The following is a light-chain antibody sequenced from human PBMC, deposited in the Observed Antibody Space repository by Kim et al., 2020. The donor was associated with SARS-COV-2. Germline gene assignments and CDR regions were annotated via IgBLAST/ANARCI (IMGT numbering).Light chain of an antibody. J-gene: IGLJ2*01. Sequence: QSVLAQPPSASGTPGQRVTISCSGSTSNIETNWVYWYKQVPGAGPKLIIFNNSERPLGVPDRFSGSRSGTSASLAISGLRSEDDAAYYCAAWDDSLSAVVFGGGTQLTVL. V-gene: IGLV1-47*02. CDR1: TSNIETNW. CDR2: NNS. CDR3: AAWDDSLSAVV.